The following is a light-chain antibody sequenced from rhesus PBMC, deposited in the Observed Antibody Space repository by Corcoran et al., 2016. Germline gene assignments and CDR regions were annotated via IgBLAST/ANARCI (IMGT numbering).Light chain of an antibody. Sequence: DIQMTQSPSSLSASVGDRVTITCRASQGISSWLAWYQQKPGKAPKLLIYPASSLQSGVPSRFSGSGSGTDCTLTLRSLQPEDFATYFCPQYNSAPFTFGPGTKLDIK. CDR3: PQYNSAPFT. V-gene: IGKV1-21*01. CDR2: PAS. J-gene: IGKJ3*01. CDR1: QGISSW.